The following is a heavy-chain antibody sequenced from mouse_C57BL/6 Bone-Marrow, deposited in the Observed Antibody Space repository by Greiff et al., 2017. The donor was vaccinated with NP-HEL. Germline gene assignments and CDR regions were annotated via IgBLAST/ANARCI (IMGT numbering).Heavy chain of an antibody. Sequence: QVQLKESGPGLVQPSQSLSITCTVSGFSLTSYGVHWVRQSPGKGLEWLGVIWSGGSTDYNAAFISRLSISKDNSKSQVFFKMNSLQADDTAIYYCASPYGNYLHYYAMDYWGQGTSVTVSS. J-gene: IGHJ4*01. V-gene: IGHV2-2*01. CDR3: ASPYGNYLHYYAMDY. CDR2: IWSGGST. CDR1: GFSLTSYG. D-gene: IGHD2-1*01.